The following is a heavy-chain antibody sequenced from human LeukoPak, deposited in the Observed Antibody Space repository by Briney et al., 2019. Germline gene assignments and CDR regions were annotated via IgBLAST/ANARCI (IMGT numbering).Heavy chain of an antibody. D-gene: IGHD2-15*01. CDR3: ARGSDIVVVVAATKRYNWFDP. Sequence: PSETLSLTCAVCGGSFCGYYWSWIRQPPGKGLEWIGEINHSGSTNYNPSLKSRVTISVDTSKNQFSLKLSSVTAAGTAVYYCARGSDIVVVVAATKRYNWFDPWGQGTLVTVSS. CDR1: GGSFCGYY. J-gene: IGHJ5*02. V-gene: IGHV4-34*01. CDR2: INHSGST.